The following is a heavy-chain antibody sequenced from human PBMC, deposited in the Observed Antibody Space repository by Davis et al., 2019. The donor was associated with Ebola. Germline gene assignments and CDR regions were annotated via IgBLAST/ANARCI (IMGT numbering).Heavy chain of an antibody. J-gene: IGHJ6*02. V-gene: IGHV3-21*01. Sequence: GESLKISCAASGFTFSSYSMNWVRQAPGKGLEWVSSISSSSSYIYYADSVKGRFTISRDNAKNSLYLQMNSLRAEDTAVYYCAREDGYYYYGMDVWGQGTTVTVSS. CDR2: ISSSSSYI. CDR3: AREDGYYYYGMDV. CDR1: GFTFSSYS.